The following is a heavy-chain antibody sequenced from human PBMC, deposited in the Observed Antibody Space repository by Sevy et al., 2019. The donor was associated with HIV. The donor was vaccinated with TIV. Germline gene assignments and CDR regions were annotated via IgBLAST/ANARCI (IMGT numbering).Heavy chain of an antibody. CDR1: GGSISSRNW. V-gene: IGHV4-4*02. CDR2: IYHSGST. D-gene: IGHD3-16*01. CDR3: ARVSYASGSKMDV. Sequence: SETLSLTCAVSGGSISSRNWWIWVRQPPGKGLEWIGEIYHSGSTNYNSSLKSRVTISIDKSKNQFSLKLSSVSAADTAVYYCARVSYASGSKMDVWGQGTTVTVSS. J-gene: IGHJ6*02.